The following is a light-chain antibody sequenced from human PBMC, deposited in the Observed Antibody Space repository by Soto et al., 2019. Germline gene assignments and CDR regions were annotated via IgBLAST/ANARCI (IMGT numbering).Light chain of an antibody. CDR3: SSYAGSNNPVV. J-gene: IGLJ2*01. Sequence: QSVLTRPPSASGSPGQSVTISCTGTSSDVGGYNYVSWYQQHPGKAPKLMIYEVSKRPSGVPDRFSGSKSGNTASLTVSGLQAEDEADYYCSSYAGSNNPVVFGGGTKLTVL. CDR1: SSDVGGYNY. CDR2: EVS. V-gene: IGLV2-8*01.